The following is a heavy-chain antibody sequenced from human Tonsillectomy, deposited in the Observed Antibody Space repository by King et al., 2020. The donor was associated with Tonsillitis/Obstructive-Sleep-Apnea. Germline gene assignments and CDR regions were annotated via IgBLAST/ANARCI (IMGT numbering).Heavy chain of an antibody. CDR2: IYYSGST. D-gene: IGHD2-2*01. J-gene: IGHJ6*02. CDR1: GGSISSYY. CDR3: ARDCSSTRCRGEMDV. V-gene: IGHV4-59*01. Sequence: VQLQESGPGLVKPSETLSLTCTVSGGSISSYYWSWIRQPPGKGLEWIGYIYYSGSTNYNPSLKSRVTIAVDTSKNQFSLKLSSVTAADTAVYYCARDCSSTRCRGEMDVWGQGTTVTVSS.